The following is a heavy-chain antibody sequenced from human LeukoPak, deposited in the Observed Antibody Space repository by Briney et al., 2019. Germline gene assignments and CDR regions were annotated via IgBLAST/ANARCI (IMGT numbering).Heavy chain of an antibody. CDR3: ARAREYQRSHTEAKLRCDY. V-gene: IGHV3-7*01. Sequence: GGSLRLSCAASGFTFSSSWIGSVRQAPGEGLGWVENIKQDGREKYYEQSVQCLCTISRDNANHSLYLEMKSMRAEDTALYFCARAREYQRSHTEAKLRCDYWGQGPVVSV. CDR2: IKQDGREK. CDR1: GFTFSSSW. J-gene: IGHJ4*02. D-gene: IGHD2-2*01.